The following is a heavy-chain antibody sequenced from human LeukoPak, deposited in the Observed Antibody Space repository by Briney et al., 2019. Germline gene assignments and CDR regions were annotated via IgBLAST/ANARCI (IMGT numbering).Heavy chain of an antibody. CDR3: AKDQQMVPFDY. V-gene: IGHV3-33*06. J-gene: IGHJ4*02. CDR1: GFTFGSSG. Sequence: GRSLRLSCAASGFTFGSSGMHWVRQAPGKGLEWVAVIWYDGSHENYADSVKGRFTISRDNSKNTLYLQMNSLRGEDTAVYYCAKDQQMVPFDYWGQGTLVTVSS. D-gene: IGHD6-13*01. CDR2: IWYDGSHE.